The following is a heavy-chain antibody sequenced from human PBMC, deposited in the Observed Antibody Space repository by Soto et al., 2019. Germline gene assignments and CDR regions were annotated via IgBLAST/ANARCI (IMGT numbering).Heavy chain of an antibody. D-gene: IGHD3-16*02. CDR1: GFTFSSYW. V-gene: IGHV3-74*01. J-gene: IGHJ4*02. Sequence: PXGSRRLSCAASGFTFSSYWMHWVRQVPEKGLVWVSRINSDGSITNYADAVKGRFTISRDNVKNTLYLQMNSLRAEDTAVYYCVRYPRSVGGSYRPDYWGQGYLVTVSS. CDR3: VRYPRSVGGSYRPDY. CDR2: INSDGSIT.